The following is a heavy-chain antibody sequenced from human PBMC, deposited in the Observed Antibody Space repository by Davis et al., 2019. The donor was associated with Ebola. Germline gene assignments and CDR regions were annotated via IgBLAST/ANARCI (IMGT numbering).Heavy chain of an antibody. D-gene: IGHD3-22*01. CDR3: ARWAYDSSGYYYDYWYFDL. CDR1: GGSISSSSYY. V-gene: IGHV4-39*01. Sequence: SETLSLTCTVSGGSISSSSYYWGWIRQPPGKGLEWIGNIYYSGSTFYKSSLKSRVTMSVDTSKNQFSLKLSSVTAADTAVYYCARWAYDSSGYYYDYWYFDLWGRGTLVTVSS. CDR2: IYYSGST. J-gene: IGHJ2*01.